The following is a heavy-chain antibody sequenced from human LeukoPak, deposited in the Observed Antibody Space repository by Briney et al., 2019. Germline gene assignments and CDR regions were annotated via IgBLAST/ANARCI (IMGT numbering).Heavy chain of an antibody. V-gene: IGHV3-48*03. CDR3: AREGADGYNVGFDY. CDR1: GFTFSGYE. CDR2: IYSSGGNI. J-gene: IGHJ4*02. Sequence: GGSLRLSCTVSGFTFSGYEMNWVRQAPGKGLEWVSYIYSSGGNIYYADSVKGRFTISRDNAKNSLYLQMNSLRVEDTAVYYCAREGADGYNVGFDYWGQGTLVTVSS. D-gene: IGHD5-24*01.